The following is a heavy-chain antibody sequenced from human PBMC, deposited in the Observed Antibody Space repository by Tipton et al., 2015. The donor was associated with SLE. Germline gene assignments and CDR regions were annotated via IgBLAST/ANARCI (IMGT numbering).Heavy chain of an antibody. CDR2: ISAYNGNT. Sequence: QSGAEVKKPGASVKVSCKASGFTFISYGISWVRQAPGQGLQWMGWISAYNGNTNYAQRLQGRVTMTTDTSTSTTYMELRSLRSDDTAVYYCARDRGYCSTTSCGPFDYWGQGTLVTVPS. CDR1: GFTFISYG. V-gene: IGHV1-18*01. CDR3: ARDRGYCSTTSCGPFDY. D-gene: IGHD2-2*01. J-gene: IGHJ4*02.